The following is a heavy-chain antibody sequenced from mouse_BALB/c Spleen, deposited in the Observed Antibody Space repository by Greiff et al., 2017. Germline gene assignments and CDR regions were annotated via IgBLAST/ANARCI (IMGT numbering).Heavy chain of an antibody. J-gene: IGHJ2*01. D-gene: IGHD1-1*01. V-gene: IGHV5-17*02. CDR1: GFTFSSFG. CDR3: ARGYYGSSR. Sequence: EVKLVESGGGLVQPGGSRKLSCAASGFTFSSFGMHWVRQAPEKGLEWVAYISSGSSTIYYADTVKGRFTISRDNPKNTLFLQMTSLRSEDTAMYYCARGYYGSSRWGQGTTLTVSS. CDR2: ISSGSSTI.